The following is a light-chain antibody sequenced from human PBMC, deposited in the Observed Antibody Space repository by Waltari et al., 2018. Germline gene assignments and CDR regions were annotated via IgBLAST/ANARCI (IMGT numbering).Light chain of an antibody. CDR3: QQYNRYSLT. Sequence: DIQMTQSPSTLSASVGDRVTITCRASQSISSWLAWYQQKPGKAPTLLIYKASSLESGVPSRFSGSGSGTEFTLTISSLQPDDFATYYCQQYNRYSLTFGQGTKVEIK. CDR2: KAS. V-gene: IGKV1-5*03. J-gene: IGKJ1*01. CDR1: QSISSW.